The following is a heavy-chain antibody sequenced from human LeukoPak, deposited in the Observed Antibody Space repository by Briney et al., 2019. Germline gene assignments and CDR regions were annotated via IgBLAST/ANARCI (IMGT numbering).Heavy chain of an antibody. D-gene: IGHD1-26*01. Sequence: PSETLSLTCAVYGGSFSGYYWSWIRQPPGKGLEWIGEINHSGSTNYNPSLKSRVTISVDTSKNQFSLKLSSVTAADTAVYYCAGAWSGSYPFDYWGQGTLVTVSS. CDR2: INHSGST. CDR1: GGSFSGYY. CDR3: AGAWSGSYPFDY. J-gene: IGHJ4*02. V-gene: IGHV4-34*01.